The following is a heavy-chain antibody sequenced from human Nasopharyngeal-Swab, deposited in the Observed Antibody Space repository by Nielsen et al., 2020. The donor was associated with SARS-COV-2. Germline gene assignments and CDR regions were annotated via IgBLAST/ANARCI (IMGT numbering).Heavy chain of an antibody. CDR3: AKAQGAITYWYFDL. Sequence: GGSLRLSFAASGFTFSSYAMSWVRKAPGKGLEWVSAISSSGGSTNYADSVKGRFTISRDNSKNTLYLQMNSLRAEDTAVYYCAKAQGAITYWYFDLWGRGTLVTVSS. D-gene: IGHD1-26*01. CDR1: GFTFSSYA. V-gene: IGHV3-23*01. CDR2: ISSSGGST. J-gene: IGHJ2*01.